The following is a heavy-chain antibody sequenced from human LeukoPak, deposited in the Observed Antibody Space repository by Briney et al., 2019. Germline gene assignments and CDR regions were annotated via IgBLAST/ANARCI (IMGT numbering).Heavy chain of an antibody. J-gene: IGHJ4*02. CDR3: ARRMVDRLIVVVVAATIDY. CDR1: GFTFSSYA. D-gene: IGHD2-15*01. Sequence: GGSLRLSCAASGFTFSSYAMSWVRQAPRKGLEWVSAISGSGGSTYYADSVKGRFTISRDNSKNTLYLQMNSLRAEDTAVYYCARRMVDRLIVVVVAATIDYWGQGTLVTVSS. V-gene: IGHV3-23*01. CDR2: ISGSGGST.